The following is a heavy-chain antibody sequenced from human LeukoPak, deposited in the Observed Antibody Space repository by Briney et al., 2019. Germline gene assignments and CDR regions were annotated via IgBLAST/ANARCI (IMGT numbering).Heavy chain of an antibody. V-gene: IGHV4-61*02. CDR2: IYTSGST. Sequence: PSQTLSLTCTVSGGSISSGSYYWSWIRQPAGKGLEWIGRIYTSGSTNYNPSLKIRVTISVDTSKNQFSLKLSSVTAADTAVYYCARVVAVAPLDNWFDPWGQGTLVTVSS. CDR3: ARVVAVAPLDNWFDP. J-gene: IGHJ5*02. D-gene: IGHD6-19*01. CDR1: GGSISSGSYY.